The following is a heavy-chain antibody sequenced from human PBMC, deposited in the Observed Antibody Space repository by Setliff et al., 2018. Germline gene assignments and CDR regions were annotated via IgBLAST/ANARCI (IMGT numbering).Heavy chain of an antibody. D-gene: IGHD3-10*01. CDR3: AIQPKWFGGLFNWFDP. V-gene: IGHV1-69*13. CDR1: GGTFSSYA. Sequence: ASVKVSCKASGGTFSSYAISWVRQAPGQGLEWMGGIIPIFGTANYAQKFQGRVTITADESTSTAYMELSSLRSEDTAVYYCAIQPKWFGGLFNWFDPWGQGTLVTVSS. J-gene: IGHJ5*02. CDR2: IIPIFGTA.